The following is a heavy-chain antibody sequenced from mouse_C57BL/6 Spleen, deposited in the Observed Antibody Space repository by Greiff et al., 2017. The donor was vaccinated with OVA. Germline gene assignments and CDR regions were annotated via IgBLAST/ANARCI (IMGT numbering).Heavy chain of an antibody. CDR2: IDPSDSYT. V-gene: IGHV1-69*01. Sequence: QVQLQQPGAELVMPGASVKLSCKASGYTFTSYWMHWVKQRPGQGLEWIGEIDPSDSYTNYNQKFKGKSTLTVDKSSSTAYMQLSSLTSEDSAVYYCARLGSNYGGACFAYWGQGTLVTVSA. D-gene: IGHD2-5*01. J-gene: IGHJ3*01. CDR1: GYTFTSYW. CDR3: ARLGSNYGGACFAY.